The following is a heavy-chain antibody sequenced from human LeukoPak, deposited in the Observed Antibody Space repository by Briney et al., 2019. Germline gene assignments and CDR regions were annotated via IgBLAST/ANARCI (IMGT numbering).Heavy chain of an antibody. J-gene: IGHJ6*02. CDR3: ARKGVAAAHYYYYGMDV. CDR2: ISYDGSNK. V-gene: IGHV3-30*04. Sequence: GGSLRLSCAASGFTFSSYAMHWVRQAPGKGLEWVAVISYDGSNKYYADTVKGRFTISRDNSKNTLYLQMNSLRAEDTAVYYCARKGVAAAHYYYYGMDVWGQGTTVTVSS. CDR1: GFTFSSYA. D-gene: IGHD6-13*01.